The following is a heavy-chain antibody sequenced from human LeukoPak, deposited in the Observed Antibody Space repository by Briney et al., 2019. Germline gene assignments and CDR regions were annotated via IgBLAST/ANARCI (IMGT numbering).Heavy chain of an antibody. V-gene: IGHV1-69*05. J-gene: IGHJ4*02. D-gene: IGHD3-9*01. CDR3: ASTAYILRYFDWLHPRPFDY. CDR1: GGTFSSYA. CDR2: IIPIFGTA. Sequence: SVKVSCKASGGTFSSYAISWVRQAPGQGLEWMGGIIPIFGTANYAQKFRGRVTITMDESTSTAYMELSSLRSEDTAVYYCASTAYILRYFDWLHPRPFDYWGQGTLVTVSS.